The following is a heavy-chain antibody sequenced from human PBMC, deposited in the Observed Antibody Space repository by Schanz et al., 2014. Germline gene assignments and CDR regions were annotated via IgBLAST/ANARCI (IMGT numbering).Heavy chain of an antibody. V-gene: IGHV3-74*02. CDR1: GFTFSSYW. D-gene: IGHD2-8*01. J-gene: IGHJ5*02. Sequence: EVQLLESGGGLVQPGGSLRLSCAASGFTFSSYWMHWVRQAPGKGLVWISRINSDGSSASYADSVKGRFTISRDNAKNTLYLQMNSVRAEDSAVYYCASRSVYAPTWGQGILVTVSS. CDR3: ASRSVYAPT. CDR2: INSDGSSA.